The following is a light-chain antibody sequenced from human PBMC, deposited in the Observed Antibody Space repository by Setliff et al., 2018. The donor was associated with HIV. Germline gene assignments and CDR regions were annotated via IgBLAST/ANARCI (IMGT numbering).Light chain of an antibody. Sequence: QSALTQPASVSGSPGQSITISCTGTSSDVGGYNYVSWYQQLPGKAPKLMICDVSKRPSGVSHRFSGSKSGNTASLTISGLQAEDEADYYCSSYTSSSTRVFGTGTKVTVL. J-gene: IGLJ1*01. CDR2: DVS. CDR3: SSYTSSSTRV. V-gene: IGLV2-14*01. CDR1: SSDVGGYNY.